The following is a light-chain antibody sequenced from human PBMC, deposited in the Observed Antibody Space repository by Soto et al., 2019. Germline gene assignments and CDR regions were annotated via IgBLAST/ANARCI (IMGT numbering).Light chain of an antibody. CDR2: EVS. Sequence: QSALTQPASVSGSPGQSITISCAGTSSDVGAYDYVSWYLQHPGKAPKLVIYEVSNRPSGVSNRFSGSKSGNTASLTISGLQADDEADYYCSSYTSSATQVFGGGTKVTVL. CDR3: SSYTSSATQV. V-gene: IGLV2-14*01. J-gene: IGLJ3*02. CDR1: SSDVGAYDY.